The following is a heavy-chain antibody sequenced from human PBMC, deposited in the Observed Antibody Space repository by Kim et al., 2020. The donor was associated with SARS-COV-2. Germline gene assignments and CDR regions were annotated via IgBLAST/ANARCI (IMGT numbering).Heavy chain of an antibody. CDR1: GGSISSYY. Sequence: SETLSLTCTVSGGSISSYYWSWIRQPPGKGLEWIGYIYYSGSTNYNPSLKSRVTISVDTSKNQFSLKLSSVTAADTAVYYCARAGVDYGDYFDYWGQGTLVTVSS. J-gene: IGHJ4*02. CDR3: ARAGVDYGDYFDY. D-gene: IGHD4-17*01. V-gene: IGHV4-59*01. CDR2: IYYSGST.